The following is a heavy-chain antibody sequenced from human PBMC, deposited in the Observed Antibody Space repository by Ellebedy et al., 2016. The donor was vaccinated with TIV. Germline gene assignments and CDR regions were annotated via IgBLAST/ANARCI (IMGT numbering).Heavy chain of an antibody. Sequence: GESLKISCAASGFTFSGSAMHWVRQASGKGLEWVGRIRSKANSYATAYAASVKGRFTISRDDSKNTAYLQMNSLKTEDTAVYYCTRLQGHDILTGYYLLGGMDVWGQGTTVTVSS. CDR2: IRSKANSYAT. D-gene: IGHD3-9*01. CDR1: GFTFSGSA. V-gene: IGHV3-73*01. J-gene: IGHJ6*02. CDR3: TRLQGHDILTGYYLLGGMDV.